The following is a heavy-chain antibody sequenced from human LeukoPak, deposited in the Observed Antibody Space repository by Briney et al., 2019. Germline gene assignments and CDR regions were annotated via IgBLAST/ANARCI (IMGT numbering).Heavy chain of an antibody. J-gene: IGHJ4*02. D-gene: IGHD4-17*01. Sequence: ASVKVSCKASGGTFSSYAISWVRQAPGQGLEWMGGIIPIFGTANYAQKFQGRVTITADESTSTAYMELSSLRSGDTAVYYCARDGHYARNDCWGQGTLVTVSS. CDR2: IIPIFGTA. CDR1: GGTFSSYA. V-gene: IGHV1-69*13. CDR3: ARDGHYARNDC.